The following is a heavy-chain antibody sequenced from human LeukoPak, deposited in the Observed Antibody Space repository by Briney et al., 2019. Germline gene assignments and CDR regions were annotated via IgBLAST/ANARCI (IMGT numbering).Heavy chain of an antibody. CDR2: IKQDGSEK. CDR1: GFTFSSYW. V-gene: IGHV3-7*01. D-gene: IGHD5-12*01. CDR3: ASCGGYDNYYYYYGTDV. J-gene: IGHJ6*02. Sequence: TEGSLRLSCAASGFTFSSYWMSWVRQAPGKGLEWVANIKQDGSEKYYVDSVKGRFTISRDNAKNSLYLQMNSLRAEDTAVYYCASCGGYDNYYYYYGTDVWGQGTTVTVSS.